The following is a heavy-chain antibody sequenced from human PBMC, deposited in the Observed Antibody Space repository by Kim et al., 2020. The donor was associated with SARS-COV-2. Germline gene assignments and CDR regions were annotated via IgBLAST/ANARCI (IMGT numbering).Heavy chain of an antibody. CDR2: INPSGGST. CDR1: GYTFTSYY. V-gene: IGHV1-46*01. D-gene: IGHD3-3*01. Sequence: ASVKVSCKASGYTFTSYYMHWVRQASGQGLEWMGIINPSGGSTSYAQKFQGRVTMTRDTSTSTVYMELSSLRSEDTAVYYCARDPLLDKYYDFWSGYRPAGWFDPWGQGTLVTVSS. J-gene: IGHJ5*02. CDR3: ARDPLLDKYYDFWSGYRPAGWFDP.